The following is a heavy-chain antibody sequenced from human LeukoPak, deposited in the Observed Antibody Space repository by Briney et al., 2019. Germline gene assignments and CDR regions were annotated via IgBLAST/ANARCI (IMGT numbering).Heavy chain of an antibody. CDR2: IYSGGST. CDR3: AREGVSSGYSLDY. V-gene: IGHV3-53*01. CDR1: GFTVSSNY. J-gene: IGHJ4*02. D-gene: IGHD3-22*01. Sequence: GGSLRLSCAASGFTVSSNYMSWVRQAPGKGLEWGSVIYSGGSTYYADSVKGRFTISRDNSKNTLYLQMNSLRAEDTAVYYCAREGVSSGYSLDYWGQGTLVTVSS.